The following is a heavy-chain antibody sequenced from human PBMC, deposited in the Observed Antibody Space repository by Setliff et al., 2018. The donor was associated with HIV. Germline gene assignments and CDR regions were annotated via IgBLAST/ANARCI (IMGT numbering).Heavy chain of an antibody. V-gene: IGHV4-38-2*01. CDR2: IYHSGST. Sequence: SETLSLTCAVSGYSISSGYYWGWIRQPPGRGLEWIGSIYHSGSTHNNPSLKSRVTISVDTSKNQFSLKLTSVTAADTAVYYCARTLRAAAMGYFDYWGQGTLVTVSS. CDR1: GYSISSGYY. D-gene: IGHD5-18*01. CDR3: ARTLRAAAMGYFDY. J-gene: IGHJ4*02.